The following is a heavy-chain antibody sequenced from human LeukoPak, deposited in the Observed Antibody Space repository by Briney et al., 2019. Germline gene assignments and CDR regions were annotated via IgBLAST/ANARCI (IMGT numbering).Heavy chain of an antibody. D-gene: IGHD3-10*01. J-gene: IGHJ2*01. CDR2: IIPIFGTA. Sequence: ASVKVSCKASGGTFSSSAISWVRQAPGQGLEWMGGIIPIFGTANYAQKFQGRVTITADESTSTAYMELSSLRSEDTAVYYCARVTADGSGSYSLYYWYFDLWGRGTLVTVSS. CDR1: GGTFSSSA. CDR3: ARVTADGSGSYSLYYWYFDL. V-gene: IGHV1-69*13.